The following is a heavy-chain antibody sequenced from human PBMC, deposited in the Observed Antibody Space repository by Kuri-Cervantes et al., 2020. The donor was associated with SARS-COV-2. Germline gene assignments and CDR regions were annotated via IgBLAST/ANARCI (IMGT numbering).Heavy chain of an antibody. J-gene: IGHJ6*02. D-gene: IGHD3-3*01. Sequence: SETLSLTCAVYGGSFSGYYWSWIRQPPGKGLEWIGEINHSGSTNYNPSLKSRVTISVDTSKNQFSLKLSSVIAADTAVYYCARVWGWSGYYFHYGMDVWGQGTTVTVSS. CDR2: INHSGST. V-gene: IGHV4-34*01. CDR1: GGSFSGYY. CDR3: ARVWGWSGYYFHYGMDV.